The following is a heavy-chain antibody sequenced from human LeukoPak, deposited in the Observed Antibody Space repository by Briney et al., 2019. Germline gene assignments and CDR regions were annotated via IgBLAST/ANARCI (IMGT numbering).Heavy chain of an antibody. D-gene: IGHD6-13*01. Sequence: PGGSLRLSCAASGFTFSSYEMNWVRQAPGKGLEWVSYITSSGSTIHYADSVKGRFTISRDNAKNSLYLQMNSLRAEDTAVYYCARVSTAVSLAIDYWGQGTLVTVST. CDR2: ITSSGSTI. V-gene: IGHV3-48*03. CDR1: GFTFSSYE. CDR3: ARVSTAVSLAIDY. J-gene: IGHJ4*02.